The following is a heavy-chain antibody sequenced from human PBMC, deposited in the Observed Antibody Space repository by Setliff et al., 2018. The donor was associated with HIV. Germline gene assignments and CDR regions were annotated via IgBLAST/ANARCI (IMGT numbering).Heavy chain of an antibody. CDR1: GFSLSTTGVG. CDR2: IYWSDDK. D-gene: IGHD6-19*01. Sequence: SGPTLVNPTQTLTLTCTFSGFSLSTTGVGVGWIRQPPGKALEWLALIYWSDDKRYSPSLKSRLTITKDTSKNQVVLTMTNMDPVDTATYYCARTGAVTGRKPSLLLGYFDYWGQGALVTVSS. V-gene: IGHV2-5*01. J-gene: IGHJ4*02. CDR3: ARTGAVTGRKPSLLLGYFDY.